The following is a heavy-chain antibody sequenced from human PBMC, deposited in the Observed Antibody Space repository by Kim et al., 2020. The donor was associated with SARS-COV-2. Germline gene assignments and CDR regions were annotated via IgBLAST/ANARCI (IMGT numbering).Heavy chain of an antibody. Sequence: ADTVKGRFTISRDNSKNTLYLQMNSLRAEDTAVYYCAKLPYYYDSSGPDYWGQGTLVTVSS. J-gene: IGHJ4*02. CDR3: AKLPYYYDSSGPDY. V-gene: IGHV3-23*01. D-gene: IGHD3-22*01.